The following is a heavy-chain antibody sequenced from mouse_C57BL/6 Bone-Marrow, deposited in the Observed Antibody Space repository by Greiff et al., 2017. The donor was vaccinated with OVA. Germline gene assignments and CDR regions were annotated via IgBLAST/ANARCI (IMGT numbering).Heavy chain of an antibody. Sequence: EVQLVESGGGLVQPGDSLSLSCAASGFTFTNYYMSWVRQPPGKALEWLAFNRNKPNGSTTEYSASVKGRFTISRDNSQSILYLQMNALRAEDRATYYCARYKGRVAVDYFDYWGQGTALTVSS. D-gene: IGHD1-1*01. CDR2: NRNKPNGSTT. J-gene: IGHJ2*01. CDR1: GFTFTNYY. V-gene: IGHV7-3*01. CDR3: ARYKGRVAVDYFDY.